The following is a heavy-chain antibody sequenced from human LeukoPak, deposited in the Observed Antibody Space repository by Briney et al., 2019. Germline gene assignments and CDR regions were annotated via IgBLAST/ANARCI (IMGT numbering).Heavy chain of an antibody. V-gene: IGHV1-2*06. Sequence: ASVKVSCKASGYTFTDYYMHWVRQAPGQGLEWMGRINPNSGATNYPPKFQGRVTMTRDTSISTAYMELSRLTSDDTAVYYCARGRLGTAYFDYWGQGTLVTVSS. D-gene: IGHD7-27*01. J-gene: IGHJ4*02. CDR1: GYTFTDYY. CDR3: ARGRLGTAYFDY. CDR2: INPNSGAT.